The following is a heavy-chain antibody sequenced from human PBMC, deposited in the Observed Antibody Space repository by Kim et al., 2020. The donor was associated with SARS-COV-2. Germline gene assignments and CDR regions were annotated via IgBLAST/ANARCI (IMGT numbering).Heavy chain of an antibody. D-gene: IGHD3-3*01. V-gene: IGHV1-2*06. Sequence: ASVKVSCKASGYTFTGYYMHWVRQAPGQGLEWMGRINPNSGGTNYAQKFQGRVTMTRDTSISTAYMELSRLRSDDTAVYYCARVVEWPPRFDYWGQGTLVTVSS. J-gene: IGHJ4*02. CDR2: INPNSGGT. CDR3: ARVVEWPPRFDY. CDR1: GYTFTGYY.